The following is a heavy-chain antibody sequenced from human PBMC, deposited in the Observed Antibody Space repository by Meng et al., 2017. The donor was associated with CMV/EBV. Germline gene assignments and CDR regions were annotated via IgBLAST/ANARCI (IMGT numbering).Heavy chain of an antibody. D-gene: IGHD2-8*01. CDR2: IYTSGST. Sequence: GGSISRDYWSWIRQPAGKGLEWIGRIYTSGSTNYNPSLKSRVTMSVDTSKNQFSLKLSSVTAADTAVYYCARDRTKPRVARNWYFDLWGRGTLVTVSS. CDR3: ARDRTKPRVARNWYFDL. CDR1: GGSISRDY. J-gene: IGHJ2*01. V-gene: IGHV4-4*07.